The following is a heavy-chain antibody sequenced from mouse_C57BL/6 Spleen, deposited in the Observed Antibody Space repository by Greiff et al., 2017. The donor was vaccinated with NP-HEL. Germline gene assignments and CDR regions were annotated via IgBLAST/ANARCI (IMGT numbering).Heavy chain of an antibody. V-gene: IGHV5-4*03. CDR1: GFTFSSYA. CDR3: ARLRWFAY. J-gene: IGHJ3*01. CDR2: ISDGGSYT. Sequence: EVKLMESGGGLVKPGGSLKLSCAASGFTFSSYAMSWVRQTPEKRLEWVATISDGGSYTYYPDNVKGRFTISRDNAKNNLYLQMSHLKSEVTAMYYCARLRWFAYWGQGTLVTVSA. D-gene: IGHD2-12*01.